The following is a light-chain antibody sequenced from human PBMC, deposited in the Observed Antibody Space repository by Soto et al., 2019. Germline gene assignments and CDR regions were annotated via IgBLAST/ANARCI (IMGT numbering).Light chain of an antibody. CDR1: PRLSGYY. J-gene: IGKJ5*01. CDR3: QQFADSIT. Sequence: EHEWPPSPGTPSLSPGACATLSRRATPRLSGYYLAWYQQKPGPPPRFLIYDASTWATGIPDRFSGSGSGTYSTLTIRRLQPEEFAVYYCQQFADSITVGHGTRVEIK. V-gene: IGKV3-20*01. CDR2: DAS.